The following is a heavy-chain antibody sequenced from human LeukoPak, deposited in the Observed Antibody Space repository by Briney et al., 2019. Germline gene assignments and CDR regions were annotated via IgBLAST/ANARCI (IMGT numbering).Heavy chain of an antibody. Sequence: PGRSLRLSCAASGFTFSSYWMHWVRQAPGKGLVWVSRINSDGSSTSYADSVKGRFTISRDNAKNTLYLQMNSLRAEDTAVYYCARVGYYDSSGAFDYWGQGTLVTVSS. D-gene: IGHD3-22*01. CDR1: GFTFSSYW. J-gene: IGHJ4*02. CDR2: INSDGSST. CDR3: ARVGYYDSSGAFDY. V-gene: IGHV3-74*01.